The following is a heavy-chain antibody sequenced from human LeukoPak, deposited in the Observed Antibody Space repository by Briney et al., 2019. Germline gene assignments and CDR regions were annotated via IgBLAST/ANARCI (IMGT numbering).Heavy chain of an antibody. J-gene: IGHJ5*02. CDR2: ISSSSSTI. CDR1: GFTFRNYS. CDR3: AREPYYYGSGSHMGNWFDP. V-gene: IGHV3-48*01. D-gene: IGHD3-10*01. Sequence: PGGSLRLSCAASGFTFRNYSINLVRQAPGKGLEVVSYISSSSSTIYYADSVKRRFTISRDNAKNSLYLQMNSLRAEDTAVYYCAREPYYYGSGSHMGNWFDPWGQGTLVTVSS.